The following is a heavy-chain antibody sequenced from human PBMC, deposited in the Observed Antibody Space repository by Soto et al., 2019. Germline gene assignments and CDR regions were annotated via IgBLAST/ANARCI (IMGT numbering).Heavy chain of an antibody. V-gene: IGHV1-8*01. D-gene: IGHD3-3*01. CDR3: ARGITIFGLVPG. Sequence: QVQLVQSGAEVKKPGASGKVSCKASGYTFTSYDINWVRQATGQGLEWMGWTNPNSGNTGYAQNFQARVTMTRNTSISTAYMELSSLRSEDTAVYYCARGITIFGLVPGWGQGTLVTVSS. CDR2: TNPNSGNT. J-gene: IGHJ4*02. CDR1: GYTFTSYD.